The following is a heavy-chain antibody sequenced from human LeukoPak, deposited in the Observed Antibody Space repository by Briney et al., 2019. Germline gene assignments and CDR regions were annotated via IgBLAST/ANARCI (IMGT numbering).Heavy chain of an antibody. Sequence: PSETLSLTCTVSGGSISSYYWSWIRQPPGKGLEWIGEINHSGSTNYNPSLKSRVTISVDTSKNQFSLKLSSVTAADTAVYYCARRALSSGWYAWGRWGQGTLVTVSS. D-gene: IGHD6-19*01. CDR2: INHSGST. CDR1: GGSISSYY. J-gene: IGHJ4*02. CDR3: ARRALSSGWYAWGR. V-gene: IGHV4-34*01.